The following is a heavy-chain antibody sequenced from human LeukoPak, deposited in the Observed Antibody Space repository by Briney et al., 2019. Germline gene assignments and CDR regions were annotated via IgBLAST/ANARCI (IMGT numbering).Heavy chain of an antibody. V-gene: IGHV1-18*01. J-gene: IGHJ4*02. D-gene: IGHD2-15*01. CDR3: ARDQTEYCSGGSCLCDY. Sequence: GASVKVSCKASGYTFTSYGISWVRQAPGQGLEWMGWISAYNGNTNYAQKLQGRVTMTTDTSTSTAYMELRSLRSDDTAAYYCARDQTEYCSGGSCLCDYWGQGTLVTVSS. CDR2: ISAYNGNT. CDR1: GYTFTSYG.